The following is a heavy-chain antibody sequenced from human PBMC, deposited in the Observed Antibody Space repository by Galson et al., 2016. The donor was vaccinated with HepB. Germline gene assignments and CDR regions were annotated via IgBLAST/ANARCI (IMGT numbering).Heavy chain of an antibody. CDR2: INSDGSSA. Sequence: SLRLSCAASGFTFSSYSMNWVRQAPGKGLVWVSRINSDGSSANYADSVKGRFTISRDNARNTLYLHVNSLRAEDAAVYYCARENGDYLFIDYWGQGTLVTVSS. J-gene: IGHJ4*02. D-gene: IGHD4-17*01. CDR3: ARENGDYLFIDY. CDR1: GFTFSSYS. V-gene: IGHV3-74*01.